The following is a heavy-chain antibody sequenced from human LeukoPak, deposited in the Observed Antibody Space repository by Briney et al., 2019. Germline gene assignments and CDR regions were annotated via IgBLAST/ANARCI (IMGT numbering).Heavy chain of an antibody. V-gene: IGHV3-53*01. J-gene: IGHJ4*02. Sequence: PGGSLRLSCAASGFTVSSYYTSWVRQAPDMGLEWVSVLYNGGTTYYADSVKGRFTISRDNSKNTVYLQMDSLRAEDAAVYYCAREPGTDYRKYYFDYWGQGTLVTVSS. CDR2: LYNGGTT. CDR3: AREPGTDYRKYYFDY. CDR1: GFTVSSYY. D-gene: IGHD3/OR15-3a*01.